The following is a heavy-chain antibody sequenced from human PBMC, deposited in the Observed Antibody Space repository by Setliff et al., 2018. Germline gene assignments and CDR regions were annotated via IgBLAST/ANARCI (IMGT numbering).Heavy chain of an antibody. J-gene: IGHJ5*02. D-gene: IGHD3-10*01. CDR2: INHSGST. CDR3: ARGKGSWVLLRWFDP. Sequence: PSETLSLTCAVYGGSFSGYYWSWIRQPPGKGLEWIGEINHSGSTNYNPSLKSRVTISVDTSKNQFSLKLSSVTAADTAVYYCARGKGSWVLLRWFDPWGQGQWSPSPQ. CDR1: GGSFSGYY. V-gene: IGHV4-34*01.